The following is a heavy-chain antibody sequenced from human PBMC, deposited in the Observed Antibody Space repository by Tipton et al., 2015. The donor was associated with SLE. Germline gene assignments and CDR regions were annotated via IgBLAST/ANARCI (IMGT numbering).Heavy chain of an antibody. CDR2: INPNSGGT. CDR1: GYTFTGYY. V-gene: IGHV1-2*02. Sequence: QVQLVQSGPEVKKPGASVKVSCKASGYTFTGYYMHWVRQAPGQGLEWMGWINPNSGGTNYAQKFQGGVTMTRDTSISTAYLELSRLRSDDTAVYYCATSSIPAPGWYFDLWGRGTLVTVSS. J-gene: IGHJ2*01. D-gene: IGHD6-6*01. CDR3: ATSSIPAPGWYFDL.